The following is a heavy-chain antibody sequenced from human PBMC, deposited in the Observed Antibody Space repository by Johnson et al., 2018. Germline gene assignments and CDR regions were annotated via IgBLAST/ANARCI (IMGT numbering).Heavy chain of an antibody. V-gene: IGHV1-46*01. CDR3: ARTYCSSTSCYSPKGVYAFDI. CDR1: GYTFTSYY. J-gene: IGHJ3*02. D-gene: IGHD2-2*02. CDR2: INPSGGST. Sequence: QVQLGQSGAEVKKPGASVKVSCKASGYTFTSYYMHWVRQAPGQGLEWMGIINPSGGSTSYAQKFQGRVTMTRDTSTSTVYMELSSLRSEDTAVYYCARTYCSSTSCYSPKGVYAFDIWGQGTMVTVSS.